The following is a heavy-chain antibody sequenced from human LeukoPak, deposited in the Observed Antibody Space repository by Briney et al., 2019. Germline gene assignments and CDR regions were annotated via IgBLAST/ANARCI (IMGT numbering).Heavy chain of an antibody. CDR2: IYYRGST. CDR3: ARGTAVAHDY. CDR1: GGSISGYY. V-gene: IGHV4-59*01. D-gene: IGHD6-19*01. J-gene: IGHJ4*02. Sequence: SETLSLTCTVSGGSISGYYWSWIRQPPGKGLEWIGYIYYRGSTNYNPSLMSRASISVDTSKNQFSLNLSSVTAADTAVYYCARGTAVAHDYWGRGTLVTVSS.